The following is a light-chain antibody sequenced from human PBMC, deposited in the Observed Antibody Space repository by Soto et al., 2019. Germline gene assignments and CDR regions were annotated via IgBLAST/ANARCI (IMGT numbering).Light chain of an antibody. CDR1: ESISSW. CDR2: KAS. Sequence: DIQMTQSPSTLSASVGDRVTITCRASESISSWLAWYQQKPGKAPRLLIYKASSLESGVPSRFSGSGSGTEFTLTISRLQADDFATYYCQQYNVYSLTFGGGTKVEIK. J-gene: IGKJ4*01. CDR3: QQYNVYSLT. V-gene: IGKV1-5*03.